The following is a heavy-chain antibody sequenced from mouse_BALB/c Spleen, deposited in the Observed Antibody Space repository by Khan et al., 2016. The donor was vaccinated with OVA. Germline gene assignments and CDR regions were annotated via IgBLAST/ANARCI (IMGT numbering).Heavy chain of an antibody. D-gene: IGHD1-1*01. V-gene: IGHV3-2*02. J-gene: IGHJ2*01. Sequence: EVQLQESGPGLVKPSQSLSLTCTVTGSSITSDYAWNWIRQFPGNKLECMGYIIYSGATSYNPSLTSRISITRDTSTNQFFLQWNSVTSEAPHTYSCTRDYGYVDYWGQGTTLTVSS. CDR3: TRDYGYVDY. CDR2: IIYSGAT. CDR1: GSSITSDYA.